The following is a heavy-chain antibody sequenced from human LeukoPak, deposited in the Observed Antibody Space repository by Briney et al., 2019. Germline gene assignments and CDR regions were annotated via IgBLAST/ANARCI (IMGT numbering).Heavy chain of an antibody. CDR3: ARAGYSRGWYAYRYDAFDI. Sequence: GESLKISCKGSGYSFSSYWIGWVRQMPGRGLECMGIIYPGDSETIYSPSFKGQVTISADKSISTAYLQWSSLKASDTAIYYCARAGYSRGWYAYRYDAFDIWGQGTVVTVSS. D-gene: IGHD6-19*01. V-gene: IGHV5-51*01. CDR1: GYSFSSYW. J-gene: IGHJ3*02. CDR2: IYPGDSET.